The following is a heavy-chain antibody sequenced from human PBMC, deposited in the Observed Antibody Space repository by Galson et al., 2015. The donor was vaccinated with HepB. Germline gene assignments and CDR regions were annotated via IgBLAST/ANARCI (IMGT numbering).Heavy chain of an antibody. Sequence: SLRLSCAASGFTVSSNYMSWVRQAPGKGLEWVSIIYTSGSTYNADSVKGRFTISRDSSRNTLYLQMNSLRAEDTAVYYCAGSFGAVTDSDYSLQGTLVAVSS. CDR2: IYTSGST. V-gene: IGHV3-66*01. D-gene: IGHD3-16*01. J-gene: IGHJ4*02. CDR3: AGSFGAVTDSDY. CDR1: GFTVSSNY.